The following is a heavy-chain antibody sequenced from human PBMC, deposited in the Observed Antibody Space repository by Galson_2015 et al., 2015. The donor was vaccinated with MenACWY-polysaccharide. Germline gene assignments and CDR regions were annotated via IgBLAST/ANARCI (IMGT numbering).Heavy chain of an antibody. V-gene: IGHV3-48*02. CDR1: GFTFSSYN. Sequence: SLRLSCAASGFTFSSYNMNWVRQAPGKGLEWVSYISSGGTIYYADSVKGRFTISRDNAKNSLYLQMNSLRDDDTAVYYCARVLKGLVGAPPDYWGQGTLVTVSS. D-gene: IGHD1-26*01. CDR2: ISSGGTI. J-gene: IGHJ4*02. CDR3: ARVLKGLVGAPPDY.